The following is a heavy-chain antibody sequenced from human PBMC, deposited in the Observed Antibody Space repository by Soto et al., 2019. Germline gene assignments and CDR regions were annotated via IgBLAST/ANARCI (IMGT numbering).Heavy chain of an antibody. D-gene: IGHD3-3*01. CDR2: ISGSGGST. J-gene: IGHJ4*02. V-gene: IGHV3-23*01. CDR3: AKDPAITIFGVVISWFDY. Sequence: GSLRLSCAASGFTFSSYAMSWVRKAPGKGLEWVSAISGSGGSTYYADSVKGRFTISRDNSKNTLYLQMNSLRAEDTAVYYCAKDPAITIFGVVISWFDYWGQGTLFTVSS. CDR1: GFTFSSYA.